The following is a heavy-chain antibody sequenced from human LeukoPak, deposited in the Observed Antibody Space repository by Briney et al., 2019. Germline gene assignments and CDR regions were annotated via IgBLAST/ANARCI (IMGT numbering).Heavy chain of an antibody. D-gene: IGHD5-12*01. Sequence: GGSLRLSCAASGFTFSSYWMSWVRQAPGKGLEWVANIKQDGSEKSYVDSVKGRFTISRDNAKNSLYLQMNSLRPEDTAVYYCARARPSMWIDYWGQGTLVTVSS. CDR3: ARARPSMWIDY. CDR1: GFTFSSYW. V-gene: IGHV3-7*01. J-gene: IGHJ4*02. CDR2: IKQDGSEK.